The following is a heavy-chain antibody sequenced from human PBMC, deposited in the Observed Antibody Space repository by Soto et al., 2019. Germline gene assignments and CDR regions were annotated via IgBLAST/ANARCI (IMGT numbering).Heavy chain of an antibody. CDR2: ISGSGGDT. Sequence: GGSLRLSCAASGLPFSTYAMSWVRQPPGKGLEWVPGISGSGGDTYYADSANGRFTISRDNSKNTLYLQMNSLRAEDTAVYYCGKGPNWNYVDYWGQGTLVTVSS. V-gene: IGHV3-23*01. D-gene: IGHD1-20*01. J-gene: IGHJ4*02. CDR3: GKGPNWNYVDY. CDR1: GLPFSTYA.